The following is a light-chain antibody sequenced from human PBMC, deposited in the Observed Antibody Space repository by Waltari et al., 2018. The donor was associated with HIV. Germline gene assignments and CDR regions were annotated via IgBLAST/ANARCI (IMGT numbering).Light chain of an antibody. V-gene: IGLV2-14*03. J-gene: IGLJ1*01. CDR3: SSYTSSSSYV. CDR1: SRDVGGYNY. Sequence: QSALTQPASVSGSPGQSLTISCTGTSRDVGGYNYVSWYQQHPGKAPKLMIYDVSNRPSGVSNRVSGSKSGNTASLTISGLQAEDEADYYCSSYTSSSSYVFGTGTKVTVL. CDR2: DVS.